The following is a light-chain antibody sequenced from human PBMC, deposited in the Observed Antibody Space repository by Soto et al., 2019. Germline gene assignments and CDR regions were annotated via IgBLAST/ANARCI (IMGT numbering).Light chain of an antibody. CDR2: AAS. J-gene: IGKJ1*01. CDR1: QTVNTY. CDR3: QHYNSYSEA. Sequence: DIHMTQSPSSLSAFVGDRVTITCRASQTVNTYLHWYQQKPGKAPKLLIYAASNLQSGVPSRFSGSGSGTEFTLTISSLQPDDFATYYCQHYNSYSEAFGQGTKVDIK. V-gene: IGKV1-9*01.